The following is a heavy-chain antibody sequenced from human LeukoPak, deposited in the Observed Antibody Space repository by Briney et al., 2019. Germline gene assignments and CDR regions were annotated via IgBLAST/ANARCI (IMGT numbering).Heavy chain of an antibody. Sequence: GGSLRLSCGASGFTFNKAWLSWVRQTPGKGLEWVGRIKENSVGGTIDYAAPVQGRFTISRDDSKNTVYLEMNSLKTEDTAVYYCTAGLGLTNDDSWGQGTLVTVSS. CDR1: GFTFNKAW. D-gene: IGHD2-8*01. CDR2: IKENSVGGTI. J-gene: IGHJ4*02. CDR3: TAGLGLTNDDS. V-gene: IGHV3-15*01.